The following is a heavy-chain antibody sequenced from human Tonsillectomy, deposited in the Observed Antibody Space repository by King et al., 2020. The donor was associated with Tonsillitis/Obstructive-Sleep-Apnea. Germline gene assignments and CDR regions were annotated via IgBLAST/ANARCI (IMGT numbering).Heavy chain of an antibody. D-gene: IGHD3-3*02. J-gene: IGHJ4*02. CDR2: INQDGSER. CDR3: ARVAPIFGVVYYFDY. Sequence: QLVQSGGGLVQPGGSLRLSCAASGFTFSSYWMRWVRQAPGKGLECVANINQDGSERYYVDSVKGRFTISRDNAKNSLYLQMNGLRAEDTAVYYCARVAPIFGVVYYFDYWGQGTLVTV. V-gene: IGHV3-7*03. CDR1: GFTFSSYW.